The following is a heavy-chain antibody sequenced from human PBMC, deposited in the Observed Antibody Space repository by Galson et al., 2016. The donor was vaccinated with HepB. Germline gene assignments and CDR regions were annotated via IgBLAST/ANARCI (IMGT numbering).Heavy chain of an antibody. D-gene: IGHD3-10*01. J-gene: IGHJ3*02. CDR1: LFTFSSNG. Sequence: SLRLSCAASLFTFSSNGMHWVRQAPGKGLEWVAVIWYDGSNKYYADSVKGRFTISRDNSKNTLYLQMNILRAEDTAVYYCARAGYGSEEDAFDIWGQGTMVTVSS. CDR3: ARAGYGSEEDAFDI. V-gene: IGHV3-33*01. CDR2: IWYDGSNK.